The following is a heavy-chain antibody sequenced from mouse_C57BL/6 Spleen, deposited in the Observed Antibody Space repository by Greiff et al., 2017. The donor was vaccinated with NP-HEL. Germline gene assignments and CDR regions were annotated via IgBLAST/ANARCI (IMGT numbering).Heavy chain of an antibody. Sequence: EVMLVESGEGLVKPGGSLKLSCAASGFTFSSYAMSWVRQTPEKRLEWVAYISSGGDYIYYADTVKGRFTISRDNARNTLYLQMSSLKSEDTAMYYCTRDPSLRYPYWYFDVWGTGTTVTVSS. CDR1: GFTFSSYA. J-gene: IGHJ1*03. D-gene: IGHD1-1*01. CDR3: TRDPSLRYPYWYFDV. V-gene: IGHV5-9-1*02. CDR2: ISSGGDYI.